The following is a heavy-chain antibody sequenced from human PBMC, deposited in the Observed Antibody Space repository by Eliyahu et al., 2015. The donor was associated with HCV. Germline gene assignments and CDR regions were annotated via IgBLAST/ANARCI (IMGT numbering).Heavy chain of an antibody. CDR2: ILPVFGSS. J-gene: IGHJ1*01. Sequence: QVQLEQSGAEVKKPGSSVKVSCKASGGTFRTLSINWVRQAPGQGLEWMGRILPVFGSSNYAQKFQGRVSITADESTATAYLELNSLTSDDTAIFYCATVRASVTHRAEYFQHWGQGTLVTVSS. V-gene: IGHV1-69*01. D-gene: IGHD5/OR15-5a*01. CDR3: ATVRASVTHRAEYFQH. CDR1: GGTFRTLS.